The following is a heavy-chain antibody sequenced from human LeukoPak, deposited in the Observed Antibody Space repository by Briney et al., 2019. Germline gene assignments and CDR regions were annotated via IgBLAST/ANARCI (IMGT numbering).Heavy chain of an antibody. V-gene: IGHV3-21*01. CDR1: GFTFSSYS. CDR2: ISSSSSYI. J-gene: IGHJ3*02. D-gene: IGHD6-19*01. CDR3: ASSGWSSSGDAFDI. Sequence: HGGTLRLSCAASGFTFSSYSMNWVRQAPGKGLEWVSSISSSSSYIYYADSVKGRFTISRDNAKNLLYLQMNSLRAEDTAVYYCASSGWSSSGDAFDIWGQGTMVTVSS.